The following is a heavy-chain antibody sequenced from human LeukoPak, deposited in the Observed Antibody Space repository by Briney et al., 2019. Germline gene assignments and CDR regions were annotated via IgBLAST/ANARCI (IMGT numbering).Heavy chain of an antibody. Sequence: ASVKVSCKASGYTFTSYDINWVRQATGQGLEWMGWMNPNSGYTGYAQKFQARVTMARNTSINTAYMELSSLRSEDTAVYYCARSKTGSLGNWSDLWGQGTLVTVSS. CDR3: ARSKTGSLGNWSDL. V-gene: IGHV1-8*01. CDR2: MNPNSGYT. CDR1: GYTFTSYD. D-gene: IGHD1-1*01. J-gene: IGHJ5*02.